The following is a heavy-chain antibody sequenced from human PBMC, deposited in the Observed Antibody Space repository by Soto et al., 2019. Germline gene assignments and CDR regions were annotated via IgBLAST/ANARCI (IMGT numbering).Heavy chain of an antibody. CDR1: GGSFSGYY. CDR3: ARQPRGPGYGERGLYFDY. V-gene: IGHV4-34*01. Sequence: PSETLSLTCADSGGSFSGYYWSWIRQPPGKGLEWIGAISYGGSTYHNPSLRSRVTISVDTSRSQFSLDLTSVTAADTAVYFCARQPRGPGYGERGLYFDYWGQGTLVTVSS. CDR2: ISYGGST. J-gene: IGHJ4*02. D-gene: IGHD3-16*01.